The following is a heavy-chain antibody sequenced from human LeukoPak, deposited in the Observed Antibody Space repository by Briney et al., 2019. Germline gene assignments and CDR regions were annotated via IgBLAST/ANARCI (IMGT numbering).Heavy chain of an antibody. CDR1: GFTFSRYA. Sequence: GGSLRLSCSASGFTFSRYAMNWVRQAPGKGLEYVSAISSSGGSTYYADSVKGRFTISRDNSKDTLYLQMSSLRGEDTTVYYCVKSAGFDWLSPLDAFDIWGQGTMVTVSS. J-gene: IGHJ3*02. D-gene: IGHD3-9*01. V-gene: IGHV3-64D*06. CDR2: ISSSGGST. CDR3: VKSAGFDWLSPLDAFDI.